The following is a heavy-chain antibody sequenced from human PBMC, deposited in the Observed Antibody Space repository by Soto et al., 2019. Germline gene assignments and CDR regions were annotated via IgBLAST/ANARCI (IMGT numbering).Heavy chain of an antibody. CDR2: IIPIFGTA. CDR1: GGTFSSYA. V-gene: IGHV1-69*19. J-gene: IGHJ3*02. CDR3: ARASSQGWNYKAFDI. Sequence: QVQLVQSGAEVKKPGSSVKVSCTASGGTFSSYAISWVLQAPGQGLEWMGGIIPIFGTANYAQKFQGRVRITADEATSKAYMELSSLRSEDTAVYYCARASSQGWNYKAFDIWGQGTMVTVSS. D-gene: IGHD1-7*01.